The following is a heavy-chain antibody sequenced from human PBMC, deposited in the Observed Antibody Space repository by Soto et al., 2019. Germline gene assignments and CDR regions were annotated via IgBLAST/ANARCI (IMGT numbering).Heavy chain of an antibody. J-gene: IGHJ4*02. Sequence: PSETLSLTCTVSGGSVSSGDYYWSWIRQPPGKGLEWIGYIYYSGRANYNPSLKSRVTISLDTSKNQFSLELTSVTAADTAMYYCARDHVVSAVTSDYWGQGTLVTVSS. CDR1: GGSVSSGDYY. CDR3: ARDHVVSAVTSDY. CDR2: IYYSGRA. D-gene: IGHD2-2*01. V-gene: IGHV4-61*08.